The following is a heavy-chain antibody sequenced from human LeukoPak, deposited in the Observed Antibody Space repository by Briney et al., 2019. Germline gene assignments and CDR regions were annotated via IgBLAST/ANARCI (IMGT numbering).Heavy chain of an antibody. Sequence: ASVKVSCKTSGYTFTSYAMNWVRQAPGQGLEWMGWINTNTGNPTYAQGFTGRFVFSLDTSVSTAYLQISSLKAEDTAVYYCARDGFEYDILTGYYTDYFDYWGQGTLVTVSS. CDR1: GYTFTSYA. CDR3: ARDGFEYDILTGYYTDYFDY. CDR2: INTNTGNP. J-gene: IGHJ4*02. D-gene: IGHD3-9*01. V-gene: IGHV7-4-1*02.